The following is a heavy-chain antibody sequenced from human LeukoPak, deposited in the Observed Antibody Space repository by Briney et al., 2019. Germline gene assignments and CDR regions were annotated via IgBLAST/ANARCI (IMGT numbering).Heavy chain of an antibody. CDR3: AVVYYHDSSGFFDY. Sequence: SETLSLTCTVSGGSISSSSYYWGWIRQPPGKGLEWIGSIYYSGSTYYNPSLKSRVTISVDTSKNQFSLKLSSVTAADTAVYYCAVVYYHDSSGFFDYWGQGTLVTVSS. CDR2: IYYSGST. J-gene: IGHJ4*02. D-gene: IGHD3-22*01. CDR1: GGSISSSSYY. V-gene: IGHV4-39*01.